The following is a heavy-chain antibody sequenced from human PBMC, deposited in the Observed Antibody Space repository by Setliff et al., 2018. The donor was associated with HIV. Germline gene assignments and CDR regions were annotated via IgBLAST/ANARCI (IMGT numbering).Heavy chain of an antibody. CDR3: ATKGWNAYKAFDY. V-gene: IGHV4-34*01. Sequence: SETLSLTCAVYGGSFSDYYWTWIRQTPRKRLEWIAEITHSGSPNYNPSLRGQVTILLGTSKNHFSLNLRSVTAADTAFYYCATKGWNAYKAFDYWGQGTLVTV. CDR2: ITHSGSP. D-gene: IGHD1-1*01. CDR1: GGSFSDYY. J-gene: IGHJ4*02.